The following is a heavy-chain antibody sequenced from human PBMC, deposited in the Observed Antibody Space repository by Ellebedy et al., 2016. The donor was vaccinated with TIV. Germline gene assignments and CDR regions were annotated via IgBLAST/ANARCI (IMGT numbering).Heavy chain of an antibody. CDR3: ATDRGGLGV. V-gene: IGHV3-30*03. CDR2: MSYDGTFQ. D-gene: IGHD3-10*01. J-gene: IGHJ6*02. CDR1: GFSLTSYG. Sequence: GESLKISCIASGFSLTSYGIHWVRQAPDRGLQWVALMSYDGTFQYYHDSVKGRFTVSRDHSKNTLYLQMNSLRPEDTAMYFCATDRGGLGVWGQGVTVTVSS.